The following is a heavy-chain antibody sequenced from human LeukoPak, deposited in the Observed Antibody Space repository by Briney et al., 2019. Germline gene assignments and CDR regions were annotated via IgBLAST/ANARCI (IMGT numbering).Heavy chain of an antibody. CDR3: ASSSYYDSSGPTFDY. CDR1: GGSIGSHY. CDR2: ISYSGTT. V-gene: IGHV4-59*11. Sequence: PSETLSLTCTVSGGSIGSHYWSWIRQPPGKGLEWIGYISYSGTTNYKPSLKSRVTISVDTSKNQFSLKLSSVTAADTAVYYCASSSYYDSSGPTFDYWGQGTLVTVSS. J-gene: IGHJ4*02. D-gene: IGHD3-22*01.